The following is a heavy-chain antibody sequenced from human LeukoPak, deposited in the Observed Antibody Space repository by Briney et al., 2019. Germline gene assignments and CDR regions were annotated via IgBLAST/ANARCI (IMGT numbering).Heavy chain of an antibody. J-gene: IGHJ1*01. D-gene: IGHD3-22*01. Sequence: SETLSLTCTVSGGSISSYYWSWIRQPPGKGLEWIGYIYYSGSTNYNPSLKSRVTISVDTSKNRFSLKLSSVTAADTAVYYCARGVMGYDSSGYYLSSWRYFQHWGQGTLVTVSS. CDR1: GGSISSYY. CDR2: IYYSGST. CDR3: ARGVMGYDSSGYYLSSWRYFQH. V-gene: IGHV4-59*01.